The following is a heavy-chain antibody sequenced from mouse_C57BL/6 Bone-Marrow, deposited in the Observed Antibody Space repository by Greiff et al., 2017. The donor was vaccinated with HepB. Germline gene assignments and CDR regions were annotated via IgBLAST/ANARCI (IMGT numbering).Heavy chain of an antibody. J-gene: IGHJ2*01. CDR3: ARENYGNRGYFDY. V-gene: IGHV1-26*01. CDR1: GYTFTDYY. D-gene: IGHD2-1*01. CDR2: INPNNGGT. Sequence: EVQLQQSGPELVKPGASVKISCKASGYTFTDYYMNWVKQSHGKSLEWIGDINPNNGGTSYNQKFKGKATLTVAKSSSTAYMELRSLISEDSAVYYCARENYGNRGYFDYWGQGTTLTVSS.